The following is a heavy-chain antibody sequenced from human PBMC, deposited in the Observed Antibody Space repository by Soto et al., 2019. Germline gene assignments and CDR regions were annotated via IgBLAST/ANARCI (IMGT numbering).Heavy chain of an antibody. D-gene: IGHD5-12*01. CDR3: ASWVRGRTAGYFDY. V-gene: IGHV1-69*06. Sequence: QVQLVQSGAEVKKPGSSVKVSCKASGGTFSSYAISWVRQAPGQGLEWMGGIIPIFGTANYAQKFQGRGTITANKYTSTAYMELSSLRSEDTAVYYCASWVRGRTAGYFDYWGQGTLVTVSS. CDR1: GGTFSSYA. J-gene: IGHJ4*02. CDR2: IIPIFGTA.